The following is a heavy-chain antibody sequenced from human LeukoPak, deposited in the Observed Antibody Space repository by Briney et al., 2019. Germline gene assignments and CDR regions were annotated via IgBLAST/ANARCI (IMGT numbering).Heavy chain of an antibody. D-gene: IGHD2-21*01. CDR1: GGTFTTDG. V-gene: IGHV1-69*06. J-gene: IGHJ4*02. CDR3: ARGRTVLDSVDY. Sequence: SVKVSCKASGGTFTTDGITWVRQAPGQGLEWMGGIMPIFGTADYAQRFQDRVTITADNTTSTTYMELSSLKFDDTAVYYCARGRTVLDSVDYWGQGTLVTVSS. CDR2: IMPIFGTA.